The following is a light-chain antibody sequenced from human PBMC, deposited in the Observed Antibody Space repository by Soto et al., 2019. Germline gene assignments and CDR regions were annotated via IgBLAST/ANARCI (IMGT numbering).Light chain of an antibody. Sequence: IQLTQSPSSLSASVGDRVTITCRASESIRNYLAWYQQKPGKAPKLLIYLASTLQSGVPSRFSGSGSGTDFTLTISSLQPEDVAAYFCQQSYSTPYTFGRGTKLEIK. CDR2: LAS. J-gene: IGKJ2*01. CDR1: ESIRNY. V-gene: IGKV1-39*01. CDR3: QQSYSTPYT.